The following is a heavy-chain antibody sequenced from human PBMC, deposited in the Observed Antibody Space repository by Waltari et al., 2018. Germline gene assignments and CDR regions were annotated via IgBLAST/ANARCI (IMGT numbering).Heavy chain of an antibody. CDR1: GYTFTSYA. CDR3: ARDYYGSGSYRAYYYYYGMDV. V-gene: IGHV1-3*01. D-gene: IGHD3-10*01. Sequence: QVQLVQSGAEVKKPGASVKVSCKASGYTFTSYAMHWVRQAPGQRLEWMGWINAGNGTTKDSQKFQGRVTMTRDTSASTAYMELSSLRSQDTAVYYCARDYYGSGSYRAYYYYYGMDVWGQGTTVTVSS. J-gene: IGHJ6*02. CDR2: INAGNGTT.